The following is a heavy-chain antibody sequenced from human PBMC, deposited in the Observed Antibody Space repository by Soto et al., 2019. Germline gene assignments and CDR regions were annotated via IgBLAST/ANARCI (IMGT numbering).Heavy chain of an antibody. CDR3: ARHINRNYGHY. CDR1: GFTFSSYE. J-gene: IGHJ4*02. D-gene: IGHD4-4*01. V-gene: IGHV3-48*03. Sequence: AGGSLRLSCAASGFTFSSYEMNWVRQAPGKGLEWVSYISSSGSTIYYADSVKGRFTISRDNAKNSLYLQMNSLRAEDTAVYYCARHINRNYGHYWGQGTLVTVSS. CDR2: ISSSGSTI.